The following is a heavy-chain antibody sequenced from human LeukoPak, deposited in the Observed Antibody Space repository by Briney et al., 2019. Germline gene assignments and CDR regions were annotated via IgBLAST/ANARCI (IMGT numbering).Heavy chain of an antibody. Sequence: GESLKISCKGSGYSFTSYWIGWVRQMPGKGLEWMGIIYPGDSDTRYSPSFQGQVTISADKSISTAYLQWSSLKASDTAMYYCARLQHLQLLDWYFDLWGRGTLVTVSS. CDR1: GYSFTSYW. V-gene: IGHV5-51*01. CDR2: IYPGDSDT. J-gene: IGHJ2*01. D-gene: IGHD2-2*01. CDR3: ARLQHLQLLDWYFDL.